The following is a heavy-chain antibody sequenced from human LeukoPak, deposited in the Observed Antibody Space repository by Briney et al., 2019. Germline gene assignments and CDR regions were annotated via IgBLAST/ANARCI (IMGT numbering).Heavy chain of an antibody. V-gene: IGHV4-59*10. CDR1: GGSFSGYY. J-gene: IGHJ6*03. CDR2: IYTSGST. D-gene: IGHD3-10*01. Sequence: PSETLSLTCAVYGGSFSGYYWSWIRQPAGKGLEWIGRIYTSGSTNYNPSLKSRVTMSVDTSKNQFSPKLSSVTAADTAVYYCARWAMVRGVIKTSYYYYYYMDVWGKGTTVTVSS. CDR3: ARWAMVRGVIKTSYYYYYYMDV.